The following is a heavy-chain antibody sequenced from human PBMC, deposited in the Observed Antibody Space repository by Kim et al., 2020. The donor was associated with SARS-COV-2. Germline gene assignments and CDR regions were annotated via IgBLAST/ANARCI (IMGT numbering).Heavy chain of an antibody. V-gene: IGHV4-59*13. J-gene: IGHJ3*01. D-gene: IGHD2-8*01. CDR3: ASFPPSNAGAFAA. Sequence: SETLSLTCTVSGRSISSYYWSWIRQPPGKGLECLGYMFYGGTTNYNPSLKSRVTLSVDTSKSQFSLTLTSVTAADTAVYYCASFPPSNAGAFAAWGQGTMVTVSS. CDR1: GRSISSYY. CDR2: MFYGGTT.